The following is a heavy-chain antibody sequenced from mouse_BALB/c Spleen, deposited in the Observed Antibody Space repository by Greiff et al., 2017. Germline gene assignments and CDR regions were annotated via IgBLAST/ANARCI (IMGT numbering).Heavy chain of an antibody. V-gene: IGHV5-6*01. CDR3: ARRGLRPYYYAMDY. CDR1: GFTFSSYG. CDR2: ISSGGSYT. Sequence: EVQRVESGGDLVKPGGSLKLSCAASGFTFSSYGMSWVRQTPDKRLEWVATISSGGSYTYYPDSVKGRCTISRDNAKNTLYLQMSSLKSEDTAMYYCARRGLRPYYYAMDYWGQGTSVTVSS. D-gene: IGHD2-4*01. J-gene: IGHJ4*01.